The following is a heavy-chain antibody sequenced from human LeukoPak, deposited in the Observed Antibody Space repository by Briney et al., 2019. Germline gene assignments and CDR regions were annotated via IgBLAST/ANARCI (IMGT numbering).Heavy chain of an antibody. V-gene: IGHV4-39*01. CDR2: IYYSGST. CDR3: ARLHRWGYCSGGSCYYFDY. Sequence: SETLSLTCTDSGGSLSSGSFYWGWIRQPPGKRLEWIGSIYYSGSTYYNPSLKSRVTISVDTSKNQFSLRLSSVTAADTAVYYCARLHRWGYCSGGSCYYFDYWGQGTLVTVSS. J-gene: IGHJ4*02. D-gene: IGHD2-15*01. CDR1: GGSLSSGSFY.